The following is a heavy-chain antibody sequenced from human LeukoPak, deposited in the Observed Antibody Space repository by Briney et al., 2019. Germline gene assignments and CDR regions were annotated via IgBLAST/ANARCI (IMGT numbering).Heavy chain of an antibody. CDR1: GFIVSSNY. J-gene: IGHJ6*02. D-gene: IGHD2-21*02. V-gene: IGHV3-53*01. CDR2: IHTGSTT. Sequence: PGGSLRLSCEVSGFIVSSNYMSWARQAPGKGLEWVAVIHTGSTTYYADSVKGRFTISRDNSKNRLYLQMNSLRAEDTAVYYCARPSFRTERVWGRPYYYGLDVWGQGTTVTVSS. CDR3: ARPSFRTERVWGRPYYYGLDV.